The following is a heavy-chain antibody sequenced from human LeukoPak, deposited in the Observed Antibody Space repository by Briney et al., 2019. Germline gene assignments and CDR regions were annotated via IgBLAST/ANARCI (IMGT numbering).Heavy chain of an antibody. CDR3: ARGTAAPGLGF. CDR1: GDSVSNSSAA. Sequence: SQTLSLTCAISGDSVSNSSAAWSWIRQSPSRGLEWLGRTFYRSKWGSNYALSVKSRITINADTSKNQISLQLNSVTPDDSAVYYCARGTAAPGLGFWGQGTLVTVSS. CDR2: TFYRSKWGS. J-gene: IGHJ4*02. V-gene: IGHV6-1*01. D-gene: IGHD6-13*01.